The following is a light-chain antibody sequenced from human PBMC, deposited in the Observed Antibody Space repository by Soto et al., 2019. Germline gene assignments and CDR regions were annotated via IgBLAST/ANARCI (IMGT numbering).Light chain of an antibody. CDR2: AAS. V-gene: IGKV1-39*01. CDR1: QSISSY. CDR3: QQYTNWPPNT. Sequence: DIQMTQSPSSLSASVGDRVTITCRASQSISSYLNWYQQKPGKAPKLLIYAASSLQSGVPSRFSGSGSGTDFTLTISSLQPEDFAVYYCQQYTNWPPNTFGQGTRLEMK. J-gene: IGKJ5*01.